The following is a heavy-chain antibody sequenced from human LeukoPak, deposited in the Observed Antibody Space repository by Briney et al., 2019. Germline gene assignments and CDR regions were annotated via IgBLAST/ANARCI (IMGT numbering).Heavy chain of an antibody. CDR2: ISGNNYKP. D-gene: IGHD2-2*01. CDR1: GYTFSNFG. J-gene: IGHJ4*02. Sequence: GASVKVSCKASGYTFSNFGINWVRQAPGQGLEWIAWISGNNYKPNYGQKFQGRFTVTTDSSTSTAYMELRNLRSDDTAVYYCARDGTSTDDYWGQGTLVTVSS. V-gene: IGHV1-18*01. CDR3: ARDGTSTDDY.